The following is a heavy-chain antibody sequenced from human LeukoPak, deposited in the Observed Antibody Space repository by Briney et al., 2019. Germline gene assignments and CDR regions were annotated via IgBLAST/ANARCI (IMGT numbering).Heavy chain of an antibody. CDR2: IYTSGST. J-gene: IGHJ4*02. Sequence: SETLSLTCTVAGGSISSYYWSWIRQPPGKGLEWIGYIYTSGSTNYNPSLKSRVTISVDTSKNQFSLKLGSVTAAYTAVYYCARRRGIGSPIDYWGQGTLVTVSS. D-gene: IGHD3-10*01. CDR3: ARRRGIGSPIDY. V-gene: IGHV4-4*09. CDR1: GGSISSYY.